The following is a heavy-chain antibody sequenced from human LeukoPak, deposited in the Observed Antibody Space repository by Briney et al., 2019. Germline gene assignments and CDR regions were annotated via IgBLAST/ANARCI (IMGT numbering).Heavy chain of an antibody. CDR3: ARAGLTGRYNWFDP. D-gene: IGHD1-20*01. J-gene: IGHJ5*02. Sequence: SETLSLTCTVSDDSISSYYWSWIRQPPGKGLEWIGYIYYSGSTNYNPSLKSRVTISVDTSKNQFSLKLSSVTAADTAVYYCARAGLTGRYNWFDPWGQGTLVTVSS. CDR1: DDSISSYY. V-gene: IGHV4-59*01. CDR2: IYYSGST.